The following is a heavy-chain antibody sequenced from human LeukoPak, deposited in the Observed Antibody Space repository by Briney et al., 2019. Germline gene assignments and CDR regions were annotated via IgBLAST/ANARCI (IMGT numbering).Heavy chain of an antibody. CDR3: ARGRGGMLRGLTLNYYYYGMDV. V-gene: IGHV4-34*01. Sequence: SEPLSLICAVDGRSLNSYYLNWLRQPPGKGLEWIGEIYLCECNRYNPSLRSRVTISVDTSKNQFSLALSSVTAADTAVYYRARGRGGMLRGLTLNYYYYGMDVWGEGTTVTVSS. CDR1: GRSLNSYY. J-gene: IGHJ6*04. CDR2: IYLCECN. D-gene: IGHD3-10*01.